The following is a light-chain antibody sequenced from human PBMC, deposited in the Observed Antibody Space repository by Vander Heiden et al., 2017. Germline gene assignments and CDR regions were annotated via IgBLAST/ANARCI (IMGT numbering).Light chain of an antibody. CDR1: SGSVSTSYY. V-gene: IGLV8-61*01. Sequence: QTVAPQEPSFSVSPGGTVTLTCGLSSGSVSTSYYPSWYQQTPGQAPRTLIYSTNTRSSGVPDRFSGSILGNKAALTITGAQADDESDYYCVLYMGSGPWVFGGGTKLTVL. CDR3: VLYMGSGPWV. J-gene: IGLJ3*02. CDR2: STN.